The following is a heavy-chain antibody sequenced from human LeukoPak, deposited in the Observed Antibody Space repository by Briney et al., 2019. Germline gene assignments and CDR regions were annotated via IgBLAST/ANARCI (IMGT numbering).Heavy chain of an antibody. CDR3: AKVKYRLGATYYYDSSGL. CDR2: ISRSGATT. J-gene: IGHJ4*02. V-gene: IGHV3-20*04. CDR1: GFTFSSYG. D-gene: IGHD3-22*01. Sequence: GGSLRLSCAASGFTFSSYGMSWVRQPPGKGLQWVSGISRSGATTGYADSVKGRFTISRDNAKNFVYLQMDRLRAEDTALYYCAKVKYRLGATYYYDSSGLWGQGTLVTVSS.